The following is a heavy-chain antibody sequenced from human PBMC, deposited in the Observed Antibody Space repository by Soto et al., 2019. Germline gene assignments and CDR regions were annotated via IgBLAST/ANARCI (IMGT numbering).Heavy chain of an antibody. D-gene: IGHD3-16*01. CDR1: GFTFSNAW. CDR3: TTWDRWTGPYYDYVWGSYNPFY. CDR2: IKSKTDGGTS. J-gene: IGHJ4*02. Sequence: GESLKISCAASGFTFSNAWMNWVRQAPGKGLEWVGRIKSKTDGGTSDYAAPVKGRFTISRDDSKNTLYLQMNSLKTEDTAVYYCTTWDRWTGPYYDYVWGSYNPFYWGQGTLVTVSS. V-gene: IGHV3-15*07.